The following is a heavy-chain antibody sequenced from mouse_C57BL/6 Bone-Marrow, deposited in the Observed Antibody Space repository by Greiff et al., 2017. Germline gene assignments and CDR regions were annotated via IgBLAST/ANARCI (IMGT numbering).Heavy chain of an antibody. D-gene: IGHD2-5*01. CDR1: DSEVFPIAY. V-gene: IGHV15-2*01. Sequence: QVQLQQSGSELRSPGSSVKLSCKDFDSEVFPIAYMSWVRQKPGHGFEWIGGILPSIGRTIYGEKFEDKATLDADTLSNTAYLELKSLTTEDSAIYYGARGGGYYSNNVYAMDYWGQGTSGTVSS. J-gene: IGHJ4*01. CDR3: ARGGGYYSNNVYAMDY. CDR2: ILPSIGRT.